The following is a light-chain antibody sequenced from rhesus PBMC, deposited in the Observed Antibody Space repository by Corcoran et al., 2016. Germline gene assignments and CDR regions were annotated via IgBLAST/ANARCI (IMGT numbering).Light chain of an antibody. Sequence: QAALTQPRSVSGSPGQSVTISCAGTNSDIGGYNYVSWYQHYPGTAPKLMIYEVSKRPSGVPDRFFGSKSGNTASLTISGLQAEDEADYYCSSYAGSNTYIICTGTRLTVL. J-gene: IGLJ1*01. CDR2: EVS. V-gene: IGLV2-32*02. CDR3: SSYAGSNTYI. CDR1: NSDIGGYNY.